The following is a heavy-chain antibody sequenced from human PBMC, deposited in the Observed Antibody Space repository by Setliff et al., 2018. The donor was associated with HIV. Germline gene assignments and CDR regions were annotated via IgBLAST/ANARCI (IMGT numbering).Heavy chain of an antibody. D-gene: IGHD3-22*01. V-gene: IGHV4-39*07. CDR1: GGSISSSSYY. Sequence: SETLSLTCTVSGGSISSSSYYWGWIRQPPGKGLEWIGSIYYSGSIYYNPSLKSRVTMSVDTSKNQFSLKLSSVTAVDTAVYYCARTHSGYFPYYFDYWGQGTLVTVSS. J-gene: IGHJ4*02. CDR3: ARTHSGYFPYYFDY. CDR2: IYYSGSI.